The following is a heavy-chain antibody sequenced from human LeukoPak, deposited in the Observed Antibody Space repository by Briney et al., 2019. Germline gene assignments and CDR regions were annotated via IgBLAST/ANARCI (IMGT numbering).Heavy chain of an antibody. D-gene: IGHD6-13*01. CDR3: ARGVRGAAAWSESTYDFDY. CDR2: IRSSGSPI. J-gene: IGHJ4*02. CDR1: GFTFSSYS. Sequence: QPGGSLRLSCAASGFTFSSYSMNWVRQAPGKGLEWVSYIRSSGSPIYYADSVKGRFTISRDNAKNSLYLQMNSLRVEDTAIYYCARGVRGAAAWSESTYDFDYWGQGNLVTVSS. V-gene: IGHV3-48*01.